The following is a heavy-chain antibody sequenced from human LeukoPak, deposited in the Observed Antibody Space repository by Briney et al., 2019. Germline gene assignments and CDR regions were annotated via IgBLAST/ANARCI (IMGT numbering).Heavy chain of an antibody. CDR2: IYSGGNT. J-gene: IGHJ4*02. CDR3: ADNWNYDY. CDR1: GFTVSSNY. Sequence: AGGSLRLSCAASGFTVSSNYMSWVRQAPGKGLEWVSVIYSGGNTYYADSVKGRFTISRDNSKNTLYLQMNSLRAEDTAVYYCADNWNYDYWGQGTLVTVSS. V-gene: IGHV3-66*01. D-gene: IGHD1-7*01.